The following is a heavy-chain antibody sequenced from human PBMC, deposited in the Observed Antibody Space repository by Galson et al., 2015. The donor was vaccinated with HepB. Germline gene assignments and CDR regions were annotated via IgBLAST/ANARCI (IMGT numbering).Heavy chain of an antibody. J-gene: IGHJ4*02. CDR3: ARPPVGDPDSGTPLYYSDS. V-gene: IGHV3-21*01. CDR1: GFTFKTYS. Sequence: SLRLSCAGSGFTFKTYSMNWVRQAPGKGLDWVSSISRKSNYISYADSVKGRFTISRDNAKTSLFLQMITLRAEDTAVYFCARPPVGDPDSGTPLYYSDSWGQGTLVIVSS. D-gene: IGHD3-10*01. CDR2: ISRKSNYI.